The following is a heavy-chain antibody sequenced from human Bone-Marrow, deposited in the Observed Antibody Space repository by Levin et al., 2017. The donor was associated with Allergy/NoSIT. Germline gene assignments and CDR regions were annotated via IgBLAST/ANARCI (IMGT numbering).Heavy chain of an antibody. V-gene: IGHV3-21*01. CDR1: GFTFSTYS. CDR3: ARDENRGYYSGGSCYRVAFDI. J-gene: IGHJ3*02. Sequence: PGGSLRLSCVASGFTFSTYSMHWVRQAPGKGLEWVSSITGSDSYIYQADSVRGRFTISRDNTKNSLYLQVDSLRAEDTAVYYCARDENRGYYSGGSCYRVAFDIWGQGTMVTVSS. D-gene: IGHD2-15*01. CDR2: ITGSDSYI.